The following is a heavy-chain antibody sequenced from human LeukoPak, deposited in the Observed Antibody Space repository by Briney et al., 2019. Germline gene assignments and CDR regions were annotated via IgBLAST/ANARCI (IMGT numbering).Heavy chain of an antibody. D-gene: IGHD6-6*01. J-gene: IGHJ3*02. Sequence: GGSLRLSCAASGFTFSNAWMSWVRQAPGKGLEWVSGISWNSGSIGYADSVKGRFTISRDNAKNSLYLQMNSLRAEDMALYYCAKDLDSSSSRDAFDIWGQGTMVTVSS. CDR1: GFTFSNAW. V-gene: IGHV3-9*03. CDR2: ISWNSGSI. CDR3: AKDLDSSSSRDAFDI.